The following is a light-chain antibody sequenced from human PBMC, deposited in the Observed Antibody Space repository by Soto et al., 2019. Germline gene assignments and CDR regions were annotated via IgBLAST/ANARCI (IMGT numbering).Light chain of an antibody. CDR1: QTINTW. V-gene: IGKV1-5*03. CDR2: KAS. CDR3: QQYNSYPWT. Sequence: DIQMTQSPSTLSASVGDRVTITCRASQTINTWLAWYQQKPGKAPRLLIYKASILETGVPSRFSGSGSGTEFTLTISSLQPDDSATYYCQQYNSYPWTFGQGTKV. J-gene: IGKJ1*01.